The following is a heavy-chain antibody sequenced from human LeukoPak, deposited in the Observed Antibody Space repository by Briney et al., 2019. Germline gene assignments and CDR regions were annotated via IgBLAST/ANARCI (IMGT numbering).Heavy chain of an antibody. V-gene: IGHV3-64*02. J-gene: IGHJ4*02. Sequence: GGSPRLSCAASGFNFNAYDMHWVRQAPGKGLEYVSAISTNGANTYYADSVKGRFTVSRDDSKNTLYLQMGSLRPEDMAVYYCASLSGGYFDCWGQGTLVTVSS. CDR2: ISTNGANT. D-gene: IGHD3-16*01. CDR1: GFNFNAYD. CDR3: ASLSGGYFDC.